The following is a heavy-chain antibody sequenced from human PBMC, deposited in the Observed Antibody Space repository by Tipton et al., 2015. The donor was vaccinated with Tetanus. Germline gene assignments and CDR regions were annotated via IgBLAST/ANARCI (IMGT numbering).Heavy chain of an antibody. CDR3: ARDRITGPTGRYYAMDV. V-gene: IGHV4-31*03. CDR2: ISNSGST. Sequence: TLSLTCTVSGGSISSDGAYWSWIRQHPGEGLKWIGYISNSGSTYYNPSLKSRVTISVDTSQKQISLKVNSVTAADTAVYYCARDRITGPTGRYYAMDVWGQGTTVTVSS. D-gene: IGHD1-7*01. J-gene: IGHJ6*01. CDR1: GGSISSDGAY.